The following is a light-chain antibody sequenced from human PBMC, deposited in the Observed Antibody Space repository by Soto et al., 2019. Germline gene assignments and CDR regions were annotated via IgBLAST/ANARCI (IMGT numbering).Light chain of an antibody. J-gene: IGKJ3*01. V-gene: IGKV1-5*03. CDR3: QRSVT. CDR1: QSSSSW. CDR2: KAS. Sequence: DIQMTQSPSTLSASVGDRVTITCRASQSSSSWLAWYQQKPGKAPKLLIYKASSLESGVPSRFSGSGSGTEFTLTISSLQPDDFATYYCQRSVTFGPGTKVDSK.